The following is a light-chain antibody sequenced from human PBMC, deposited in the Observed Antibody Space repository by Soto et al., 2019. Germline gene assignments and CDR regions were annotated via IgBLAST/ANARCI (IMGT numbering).Light chain of an antibody. CDR2: EVS. CDR3: CSYAGSSTYV. J-gene: IGLJ1*01. V-gene: IGLV2-14*01. Sequence: QSALTQPASVSGSPGQSITISCTGTSSDVGGYNYVSWFQQDPGEAPKLMIYEVSNRPSGVSNRFSGSKSGNTASLTISGLQAEDEADYYCCSYAGSSTYVFGTGTQLTVL. CDR1: SSDVGGYNY.